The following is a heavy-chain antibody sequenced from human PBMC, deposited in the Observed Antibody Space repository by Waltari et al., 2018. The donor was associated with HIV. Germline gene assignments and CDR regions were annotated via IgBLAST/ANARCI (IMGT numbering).Heavy chain of an antibody. D-gene: IGHD3-22*01. J-gene: IGHJ6*02. CDR2: INPNSGGT. CDR1: GYTFTGYY. V-gene: IGHV1-2*02. CDR3: ARAQYYYDSSGYYYGDYGMYV. Sequence: QVQLVQSGAEVKKPGASVKVSCKASGYTFTGYYMHWVRQAPGQGLEWMGWINPNSGGTNYAQKFQGSVTMTRDTSISTAYMELSRLRSDDTAVYYCARAQYYYDSSGYYYGDYGMYVWSQGTTVTASS.